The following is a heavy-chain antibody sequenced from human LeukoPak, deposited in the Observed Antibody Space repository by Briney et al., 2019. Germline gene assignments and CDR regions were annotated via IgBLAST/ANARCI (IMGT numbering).Heavy chain of an antibody. V-gene: IGHV1-46*01. CDR2: INPSGGNT. CDR3: ARALPHRRLMDTTMNQHWFDP. Sequence: ASVKVSCKASGYIFTSYYIHWVRQAPGQGLEWVGIINPSGGNTNYAQKFQGRVTMTRDMSTSTVYMELSSLTSEDTAVYPCARALPHRRLMDTTMNQHWFDPWGQGTLVTVSS. CDR1: GYIFTSYY. J-gene: IGHJ5*02. D-gene: IGHD5-18*01.